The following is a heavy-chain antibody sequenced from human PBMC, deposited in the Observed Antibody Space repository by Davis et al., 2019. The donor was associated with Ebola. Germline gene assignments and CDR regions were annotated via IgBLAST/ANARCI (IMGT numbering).Heavy chain of an antibody. Sequence: ASVKVSCKASGYTFTNYYMHWVRQAPGQGLEWMGRINPNSGVANYAQKFQGRVTMTRDTSSSTAHMELRSLGSDDTAVYYCARDRCSSCYAGAMDVWGKGTTVTVSS. CDR3: ARDRCSSCYAGAMDV. J-gene: IGHJ6*04. V-gene: IGHV1-2*06. CDR2: INPNSGVA. CDR1: GYTFTNYY. D-gene: IGHD2-2*01.